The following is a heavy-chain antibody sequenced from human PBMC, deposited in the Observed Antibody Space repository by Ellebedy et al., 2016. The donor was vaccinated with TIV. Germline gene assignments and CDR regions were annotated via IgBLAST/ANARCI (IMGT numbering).Heavy chain of an antibody. V-gene: IGHV1-3*01. J-gene: IGHJ4*02. D-gene: IGHD6-19*01. Sequence: ASVKVSXXASGYTFTSYAMHWVRQAPGQRLEWMGWINAGNGNTKYSQKFQGRVTMTRDTSTSTVYMELSSLRSEDTAVYYCARGGGIAVAGTEWGQGTLVTVSS. CDR2: INAGNGNT. CDR1: GYTFTSYA. CDR3: ARGGGIAVAGTE.